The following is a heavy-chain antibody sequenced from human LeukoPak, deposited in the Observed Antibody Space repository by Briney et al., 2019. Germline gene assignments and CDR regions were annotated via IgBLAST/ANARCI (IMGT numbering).Heavy chain of an antibody. CDR2: ISSSTFI. Sequence: PGRSLRLSCAASGFTFSNSTMNWVRQTPEKGLEWVSSISSSTFIYYADSVKGRFTISRENPKNSLYLQMNSLRAEDTAVYFCAVHSSGYYYYYMDVWGKGTTVTVSS. J-gene: IGHJ6*03. V-gene: IGHV3-21*01. CDR1: GFTFSNST. CDR3: AVHSSGYYYYYMDV. D-gene: IGHD6-19*01.